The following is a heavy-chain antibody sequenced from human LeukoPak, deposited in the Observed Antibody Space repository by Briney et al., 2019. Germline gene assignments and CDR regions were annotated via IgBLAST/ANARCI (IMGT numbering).Heavy chain of an antibody. J-gene: IGHJ6*03. CDR2: IKQDGSEK. CDR3: ARLRYHDFWSGYWKYYYYMDV. D-gene: IGHD3-3*01. CDR1: GFTFSSYW. Sequence: GGSLRLSCAASGFTFSSYWMSWVRQAPGKGLEWVANIKQDGSEKYYVDSVKGRFTISRDNAKNSLYLQMNSLRAEDTAVYYCARLRYHDFWSGYWKYYYYMDVWGKGTTVTVSS. V-gene: IGHV3-7*01.